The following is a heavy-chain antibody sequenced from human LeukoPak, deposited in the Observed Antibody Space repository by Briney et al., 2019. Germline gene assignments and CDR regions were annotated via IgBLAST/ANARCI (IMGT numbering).Heavy chain of an antibody. CDR2: IHPGGDRT. CDR3: ARVPEAGYNPDY. Sequence: ASVKVSCKASGYTLTNHYMYWVRQAPGQGLEWMGIIHPGGDRTSYAQKFQGRVTMTSDTSTSTVYMELSSLRSEDTAVYYCARVPEAGYNPDYWGQGTLVTVSA. J-gene: IGHJ4*02. CDR1: GYTLTNHY. D-gene: IGHD5-24*01. V-gene: IGHV1-46*01.